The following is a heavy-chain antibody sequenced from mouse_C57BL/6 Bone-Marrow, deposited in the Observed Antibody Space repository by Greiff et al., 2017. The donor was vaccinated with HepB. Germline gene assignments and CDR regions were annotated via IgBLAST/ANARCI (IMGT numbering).Heavy chain of an antibody. CDR3: ARGGTTVGTL. CDR1: GYAFTNYL. V-gene: IGHV1-54*01. J-gene: IGHJ2*01. D-gene: IGHD1-1*01. Sequence: QVQLQQSGAELVRPGTSVKVSCKASGYAFTNYLIEWVKQRPGQGLEWIGVINPGSGGTNYNEKFKGKATLTADKSSSPAYMQLSSLTSEDSAVYFCARGGTTVGTLWGQGTTLTVSS. CDR2: INPGSGGT.